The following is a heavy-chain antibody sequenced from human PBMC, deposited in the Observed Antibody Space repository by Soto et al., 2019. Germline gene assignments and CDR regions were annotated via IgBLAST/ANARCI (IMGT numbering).Heavy chain of an antibody. Sequence: GASVKVSCKASGYTFTSYGISWVRQAPGQGLEWMGWISAYNGNTNYAQKFQGRVTITADESTSTAYMELSSLRSEDTAVYYCARAYSGSPYWYFDLWGRGTLVTVSS. CDR3: ARAYSGSPYWYFDL. D-gene: IGHD1-26*01. V-gene: IGHV1-18*01. CDR1: GYTFTSYG. J-gene: IGHJ2*01. CDR2: ISAYNGNT.